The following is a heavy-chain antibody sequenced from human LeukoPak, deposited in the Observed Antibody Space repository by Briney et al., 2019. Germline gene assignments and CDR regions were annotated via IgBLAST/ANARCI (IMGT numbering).Heavy chain of an antibody. Sequence: SETLSPTCTVSGGSIINYYWSWIRQPAGKGLEWIGRIYSSGSTNFNPSLRSRVTMSVDTSKNQFSLKVNSVTAADTAVYYCVRLHDAFDIWGQGTMVTVSS. CDR2: IYSSGST. J-gene: IGHJ3*02. V-gene: IGHV4-4*07. CDR1: GGSIINYY. CDR3: VRLHDAFDI.